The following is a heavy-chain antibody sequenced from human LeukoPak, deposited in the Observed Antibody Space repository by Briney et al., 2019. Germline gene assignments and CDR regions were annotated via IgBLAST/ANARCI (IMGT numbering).Heavy chain of an antibody. Sequence: GRSLRLSCAASGFTFSSYAMHWVRQAPGKGLEWVAVISYDGSNKYYADSVKGRFTISRDNSKNTLYLQMNSLRAEDTAVYYCAKDQGRSSRHYGSGSPFDYWGQGTLVTVSS. D-gene: IGHD3-10*01. CDR1: GFTFSSYA. J-gene: IGHJ4*02. CDR3: AKDQGRSSRHYGSGSPFDY. V-gene: IGHV3-30-3*01. CDR2: ISYDGSNK.